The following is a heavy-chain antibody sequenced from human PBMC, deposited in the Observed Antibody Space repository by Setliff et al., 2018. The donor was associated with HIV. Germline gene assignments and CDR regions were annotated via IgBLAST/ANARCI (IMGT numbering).Heavy chain of an antibody. CDR1: GYTFTSYD. Sequence: ASVKVSCKTSGYTFTSYDINWVRQATGQGLEWMGWMNPNSGNRGYAQKFQGRVTISRNTSISTAYMELSGLRSEDTAVYYCAKGAGFYGDYTFDYWGQGNLVTVSS. CDR3: AKGAGFYGDYTFDY. CDR2: MNPNSGNR. D-gene: IGHD4-17*01. V-gene: IGHV1-8*03. J-gene: IGHJ4*02.